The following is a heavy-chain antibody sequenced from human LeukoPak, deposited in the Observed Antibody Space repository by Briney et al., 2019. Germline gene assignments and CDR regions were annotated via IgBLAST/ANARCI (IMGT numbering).Heavy chain of an antibody. D-gene: IGHD6-19*01. Sequence: GGSLRLSCAASGFTFSSYGMHWVRQAPGKGLEWVAVITYDGSNKYYADSVKGRFTISRDNSKNTLYLQMNSLRAEDTAVYYCAKYSSGWYGGFDYWGQGTLVTVSS. CDR1: GFTFSSYG. V-gene: IGHV3-30*18. J-gene: IGHJ4*02. CDR3: AKYSSGWYGGFDY. CDR2: ITYDGSNK.